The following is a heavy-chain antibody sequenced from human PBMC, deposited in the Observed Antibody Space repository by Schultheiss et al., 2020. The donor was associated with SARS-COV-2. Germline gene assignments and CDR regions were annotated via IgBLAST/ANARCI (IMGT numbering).Heavy chain of an antibody. CDR2: ISYDGSNK. CDR3: AKDGGSYYVDGRFDY. CDR1: GFTFSSYE. J-gene: IGHJ4*02. D-gene: IGHD1-26*01. Sequence: GGSLRLSCAASGFTFSSYEMNWVRQAPGKGLEWVALISYDGSNKYYADSVKGRFTISRDNSKNTLYLQMNSLRAEDTAVYYCAKDGGSYYVDGRFDYWGQGTLVTVSS. V-gene: IGHV3-30*04.